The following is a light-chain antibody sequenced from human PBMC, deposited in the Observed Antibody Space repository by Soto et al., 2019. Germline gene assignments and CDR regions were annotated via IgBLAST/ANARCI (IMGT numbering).Light chain of an antibody. CDR2: AAS. V-gene: IGKV3D-15*01. CDR3: QQYNNWPQIT. Sequence: EIVLTQSPGFLSLAPGEGAALSCRASQTISKSNLAWYQQKPGQPPRLLVYAASSRATGIPARFSGSGSGTEFTLTISSLQSGDFAVYYCQQYNNWPQITFGQGTRLEIK. CDR1: QTISKSN. J-gene: IGKJ5*01.